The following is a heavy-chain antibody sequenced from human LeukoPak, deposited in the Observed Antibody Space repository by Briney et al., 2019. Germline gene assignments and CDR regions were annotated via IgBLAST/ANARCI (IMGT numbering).Heavy chain of an antibody. CDR1: TSY. Sequence: ASVKVSCKATSYISWVRQAPGQGLEWMGWIGSYAGDTYYAQKFQGRVTVTTDTSSSKAYMELRSLRSDDTAVYYCARDFWNFDDSRGYYRDFDSWGQGTLVTVSS. CDR3: ARDFWNFDDSRGYYRDFDS. D-gene: IGHD3-22*01. J-gene: IGHJ5*01. CDR2: IGSYAGDT. V-gene: IGHV1-18*01.